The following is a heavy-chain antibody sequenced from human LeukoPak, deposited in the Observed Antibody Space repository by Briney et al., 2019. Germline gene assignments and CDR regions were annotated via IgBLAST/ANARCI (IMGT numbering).Heavy chain of an antibody. D-gene: IGHD5-12*01. V-gene: IGHV4-34*01. CDR1: GGSFSGSY. J-gene: IGHJ4*02. Sequence: SETLSLTCAVFGGSFSGSYWSWIRQPPGKGLEWIGEINHSGSTNYNPSLKSRVTISVDTSKNQFSLKLSSVTAADTAVYYCAREYSGYDGGFDYWGQGTLVTVSS. CDR3: AREYSGYDGGFDY. CDR2: INHSGST.